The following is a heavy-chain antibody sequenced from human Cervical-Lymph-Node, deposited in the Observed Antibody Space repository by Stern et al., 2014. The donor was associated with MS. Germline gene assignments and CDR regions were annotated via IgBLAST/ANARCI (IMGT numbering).Heavy chain of an antibody. Sequence: VQLGESGPGLVKPSETLSLTCTVSGVSVTEYYWSWIRQSPGKGLEWIGYMYNSGSTKYNPSLKSRVTISRDTSKNQLSLRLTSVTEADTAVYYCASGPDSSGFWGQGTLVTVSS. V-gene: IGHV4-59*02. D-gene: IGHD3-22*01. CDR2: MYNSGST. CDR1: GVSVTEYY. J-gene: IGHJ4*02. CDR3: ASGPDSSGF.